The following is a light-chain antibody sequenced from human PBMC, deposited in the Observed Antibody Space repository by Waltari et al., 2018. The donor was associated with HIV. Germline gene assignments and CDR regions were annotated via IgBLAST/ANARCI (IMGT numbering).Light chain of an antibody. Sequence: QSALTQPASVSGSTGQSITISCTGTSSDVGGYKYVSWYQQHPGKAPKLMIYDVSNRPSGVSNRFSGSKSGNTASLTISGLQAEDEADYYCSSYTSTYVFGTGTKVTVL. V-gene: IGLV2-14*01. CDR2: DVS. CDR3: SSYTSTYV. J-gene: IGLJ1*01. CDR1: SSDVGGYKY.